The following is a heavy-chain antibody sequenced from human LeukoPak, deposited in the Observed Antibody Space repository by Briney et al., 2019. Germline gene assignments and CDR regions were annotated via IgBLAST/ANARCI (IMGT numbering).Heavy chain of an antibody. V-gene: IGHV4-4*07. J-gene: IGHJ6*03. CDR1: GVSISNYY. D-gene: IGHD6-6*01. CDR3: ARLTYSDSSQLYYYYYYLDV. CDR2: IYSSGKT. Sequence: SETLSPTCTVSGVSISNYYWTWIRQPAGKGLEWIGRIYSSGKTNYNPSLKSRVTMSVDTSNNQFSLRLSSVTAADTAVYFCARLTYSDSSQLYYYYYYLDVWGKGTTVTVSS.